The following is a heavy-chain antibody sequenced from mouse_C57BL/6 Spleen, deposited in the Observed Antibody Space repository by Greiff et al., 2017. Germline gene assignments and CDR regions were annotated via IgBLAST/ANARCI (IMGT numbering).Heavy chain of an antibody. J-gene: IGHJ2*01. CDR1: GYTFTDYE. V-gene: IGHV1-15*01. D-gene: IGHD4-1*01. CDR3: TRRGLGRVGY. CDR2: IDPVTGGT. Sequence: QVHVKQSGAELVRPGASVTLSCKASGYTFTDYEMHWVKQTPVHGLEWIGAIDPVTGGTAYNQKFKGKALLTADKSSSTAYMELHSLTSEDSAVYYCTRRGLGRVGYWGQGTTLTVSS.